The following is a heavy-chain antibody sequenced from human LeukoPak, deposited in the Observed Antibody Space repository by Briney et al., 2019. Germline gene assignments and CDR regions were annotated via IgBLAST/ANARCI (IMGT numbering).Heavy chain of an antibody. CDR3: AKEPPYCGGDCYFLLDY. CDR1: GFTFSSYS. CDR2: ISGGGGT. V-gene: IGHV3-23*01. Sequence: QPGGSLRLSCAVSGFTFSSYSMSWVRQAPGKGLEWVSGISGGGGTYYADSVKGRFTISRDNSKNTLYLRVNSLRAEDTGVYYCAKEPPYCGGDCYFLLDYWGQGALVTVSS. J-gene: IGHJ4*02. D-gene: IGHD2-21*02.